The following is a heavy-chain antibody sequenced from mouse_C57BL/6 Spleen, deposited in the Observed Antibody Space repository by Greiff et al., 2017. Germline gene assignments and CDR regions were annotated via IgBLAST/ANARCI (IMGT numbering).Heavy chain of an antibody. CDR2: ISSGSSTI. J-gene: IGHJ3*01. V-gene: IGHV5-17*01. CDR1: GFTFSDYG. CDR3: ARDSNYVLWFAY. Sequence: EVKVVESGGGLVKPGGSLTLSCAASGFTFSDYGMHWVRQAPEKGLEWVAYISSGSSTIYYADTVKGRFTISRDNAKNTLFLQMTSLRSEDTAMYYCARDSNYVLWFAYWGQGTLVTVSA. D-gene: IGHD2-5*01.